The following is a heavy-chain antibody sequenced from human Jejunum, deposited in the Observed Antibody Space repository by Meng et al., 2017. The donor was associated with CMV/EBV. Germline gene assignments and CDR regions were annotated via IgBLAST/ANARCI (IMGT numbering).Heavy chain of an antibody. CDR2: VYWDDDK. J-gene: IGHJ5*02. Sequence: FSLTTSGVGVGWIRQPPGKALEWLALVYWDDDKRYNPSLKSRLTITRDTSKNQVVLTMTNMDPADTATYFCARSGGSTWYEEKNWFDLWGQGTLVTVSS. CDR1: FSLTTSGVG. CDR3: ARSGGSTWYEEKNWFDL. V-gene: IGHV2-5*02. D-gene: IGHD6-13*01.